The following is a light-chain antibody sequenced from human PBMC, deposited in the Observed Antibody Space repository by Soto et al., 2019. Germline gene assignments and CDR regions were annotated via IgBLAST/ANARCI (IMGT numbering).Light chain of an antibody. J-gene: IGLJ3*02. CDR3: QSYDSSLSVWV. Sequence: QSVLTQPPSVSGAPGQRVTISCTGSSSNIGAGYDVHWYQQLPGTAPKLLIYGNSNRPSGVPDRFSGSKSGTSASLAITGLRAEDEADYYCQSYDSSLSVWVFGGGTKDTVL. CDR2: GNS. V-gene: IGLV1-40*01. CDR1: SSNIGAGYD.